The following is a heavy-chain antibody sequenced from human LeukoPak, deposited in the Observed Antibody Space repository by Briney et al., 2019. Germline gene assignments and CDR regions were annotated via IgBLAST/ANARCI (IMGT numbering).Heavy chain of an antibody. CDR3: ARDPQGYFDY. J-gene: IGHJ4*02. CDR1: GGSISSSSYY. V-gene: IGHV4-39*07. CDR2: IYYSGST. Sequence: SETLSLTCTVSGGSISSSSYYWGWIRQPPGKGLEWIGSIYYSGSTYYNPSLKSRVTISVDTSRNQFSLKLSSVTAADTAVYYCARDPQGYFDYWGQGTLVTVSS.